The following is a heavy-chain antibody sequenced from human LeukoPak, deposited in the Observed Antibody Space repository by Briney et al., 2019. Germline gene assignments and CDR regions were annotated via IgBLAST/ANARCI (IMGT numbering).Heavy chain of an antibody. Sequence: SVKVSCKASGGTFSSYAISWVRQAPGQGLEWMGGIIPIFGTANYAQKFQGRVAITTDESTGTAYMELSSLRSEDTAVYYCARALGYSYGYSWYFDYWGQGTLVTVSS. CDR3: ARALGYSYGYSWYFDY. CDR1: GGTFSSYA. D-gene: IGHD5-18*01. CDR2: IIPIFGTA. V-gene: IGHV1-69*05. J-gene: IGHJ4*01.